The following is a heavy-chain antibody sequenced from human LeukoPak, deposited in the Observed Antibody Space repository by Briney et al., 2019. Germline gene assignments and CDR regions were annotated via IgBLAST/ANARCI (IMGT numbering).Heavy chain of an antibody. CDR2: VYYSGST. J-gene: IGHJ4*02. CDR3: ARFGNYLLDQ. V-gene: IGHV4-59*01. D-gene: IGHD1-7*01. Sequence: SETLSLTCTVSGGSISGYYWSWIRQPPGKGLEWIGYVYYSGSTNYNPSLRTRVTMSVDTSKNQFSLKLSSVTAADTAVYYCARFGNYLLDQWGQGTLVTVSS. CDR1: GGSISGYY.